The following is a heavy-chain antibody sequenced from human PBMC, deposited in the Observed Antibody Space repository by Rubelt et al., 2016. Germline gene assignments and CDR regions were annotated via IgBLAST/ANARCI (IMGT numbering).Heavy chain of an antibody. CDR1: GGSISSYY. Sequence: QVQLQESGPGLVKPSETLSLTCTVSGGSISSYYWSWIRQPPGKGLEWIGYIYYSGSTNYNPSLKSRVTISVDTSKNQFSLKLSSVTAADTAVYYCARDGLRADAFDIWGQGTMVTVSS. CDR2: IYYSGST. D-gene: IGHD3-16*01. J-gene: IGHJ3*02. CDR3: ARDGLRADAFDI. V-gene: IGHV4-59*01.